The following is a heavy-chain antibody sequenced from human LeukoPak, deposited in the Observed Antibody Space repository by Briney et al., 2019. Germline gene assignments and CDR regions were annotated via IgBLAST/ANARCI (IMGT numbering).Heavy chain of an antibody. V-gene: IGHV4-59*01. J-gene: IGHJ6*02. CDR3: ARDGVMVRGVIITDGMDV. D-gene: IGHD3-10*01. CDR1: DDSINRNY. CDR2: IYYSGST. Sequence: SETLSLTCTVSDDSINRNYWNWIRQPPGKGLEWIGYIYYSGSTNYNPSLKSRVTISVDTSKNQFSLKLSSVTAADTAVYYCARDGVMVRGVIITDGMDVWGQGTTVTVSS.